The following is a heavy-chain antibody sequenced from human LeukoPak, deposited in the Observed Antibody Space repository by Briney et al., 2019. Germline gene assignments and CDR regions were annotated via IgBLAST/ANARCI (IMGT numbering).Heavy chain of an antibody. J-gene: IGHJ3*02. V-gene: IGHV3-23*01. D-gene: IGHD1-26*01. CDR2: ISGSGGST. CDR3: AKVVGSYSGFAFDI. CDR1: GFTFSSYA. Sequence: EGSLRLSCTASGFTFSSYAMSWVRQAPGKGLEWVSAISGSGGSTYYADSVKGRFTISRDNSKNTLYLQMNSLRAEDTAVYYCAKVVGSYSGFAFDIWGQGTMVTVSS.